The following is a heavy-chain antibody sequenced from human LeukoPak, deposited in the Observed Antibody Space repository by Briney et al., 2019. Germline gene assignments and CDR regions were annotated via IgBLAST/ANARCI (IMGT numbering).Heavy chain of an antibody. CDR3: ARGGRINCGGDCYSFDY. CDR1: GYTFTSYG. Sequence: ASVKVSCKASGYTFTSYGISWVRQAPGQGLEWMGWISAYNGNTNYAQKLQGRVTMTTDTSTSTAYMELSSLRSEDTAVYYCARGGRINCGGDCYSFDYWGQGTLVTVSS. J-gene: IGHJ4*02. D-gene: IGHD2-21*02. CDR2: ISAYNGNT. V-gene: IGHV1-18*01.